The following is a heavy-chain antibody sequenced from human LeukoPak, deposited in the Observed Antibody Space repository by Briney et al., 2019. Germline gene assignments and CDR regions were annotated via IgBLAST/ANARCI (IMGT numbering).Heavy chain of an antibody. D-gene: IGHD3-10*01. V-gene: IGHV1-46*01. J-gene: IGHJ5*02. CDR1: GYTFTSYY. Sequence: GASVKVSCKASGYTFTSYYMHWVRQAPGQGLEWMGIINPSGGSTSYAQKFQGRVTMTRDTSTSTVYMELSSLRSEDTAVYYCARVWFGTAWENWFDPWGQGTLVTVSS. CDR2: INPSGGST. CDR3: ARVWFGTAWENWFDP.